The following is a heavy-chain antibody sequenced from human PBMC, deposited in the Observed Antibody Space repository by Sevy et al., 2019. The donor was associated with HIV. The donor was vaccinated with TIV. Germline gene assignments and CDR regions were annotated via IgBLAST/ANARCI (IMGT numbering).Heavy chain of an antibody. D-gene: IGHD2-8*01. J-gene: IGHJ4*02. V-gene: IGHV2-5*02. Sequence: SGPTLVNPTQTLTLTCTLSGFSLSTRGVGLGWIRQPPGEALEWLALIYWDDDKRYSPSLTSRLSVTNDTSKNQVVLTRTNMDLVDKATYYCVNRRDDAVVMVYGEFDIWGPGTLVTVSS. CDR3: VNRRDDAVVMVYGEFDI. CDR1: GFSLSTRGVG. CDR2: IYWDDDK.